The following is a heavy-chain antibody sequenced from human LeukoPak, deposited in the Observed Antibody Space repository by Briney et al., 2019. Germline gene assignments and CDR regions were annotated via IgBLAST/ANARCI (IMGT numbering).Heavy chain of an antibody. D-gene: IGHD7-27*01. J-gene: IGHJ4*02. V-gene: IGHV3-48*03. CDR3: AREASPGDPFGWHFDC. Sequence: GGSLRLSCAASGFTLSSYEMVWVRQAPGRGLEWPSYISSDGTTIYKESVKGRFTISRDTATNSLFLQMNSLRVEDTAIYFCAREASPGDPFGWHFDCWGQGTLVTVSS. CDR2: ISSDGTTI. CDR1: GFTLSSYE.